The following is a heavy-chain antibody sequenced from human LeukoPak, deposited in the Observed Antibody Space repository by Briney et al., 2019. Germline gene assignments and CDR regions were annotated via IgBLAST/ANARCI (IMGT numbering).Heavy chain of an antibody. CDR2: IKPSSGTT. Sequence: WASVKVSSKASGYSFTKYFMHWVRQAPGQRLEWVGIIKPSSGTTSYAQKFQGRVTVTRDTSTSTVYMELSSLRSEDTAVYYCARDDYDVNSRFDYWGQGTLVTVSP. CDR1: GYSFTKYF. CDR3: ARDDYDVNSRFDY. V-gene: IGHV1-46*01. J-gene: IGHJ4*02. D-gene: IGHD4-23*01.